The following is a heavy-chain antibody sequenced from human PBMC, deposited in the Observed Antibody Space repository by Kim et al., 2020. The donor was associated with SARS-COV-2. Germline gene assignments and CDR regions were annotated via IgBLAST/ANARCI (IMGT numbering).Heavy chain of an antibody. CDR3: AKASYYYGSGSYYSCWYFDL. Sequence: GGSLRLSCAASGFTFSSYAMSWVRQAPGKGLEWVSGISGSGGSTYYADSVKGRFTISRDNSKNTLYLQMNSLRAEDTAVYYCAKASYYYGSGSYYSCWYFDLWGRGTLVTVSS. V-gene: IGHV3-23*01. CDR1: GFTFSSYA. D-gene: IGHD3-10*01. CDR2: ISGSGGST. J-gene: IGHJ2*01.